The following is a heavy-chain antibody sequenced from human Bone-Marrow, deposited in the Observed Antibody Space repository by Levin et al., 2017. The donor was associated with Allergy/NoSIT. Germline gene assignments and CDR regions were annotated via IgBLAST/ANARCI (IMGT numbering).Heavy chain of an antibody. CDR1: GFTFSTYS. CDR3: AKDQSFDFWSSSYSESAFDI. CDR2: ITSSSSYI. J-gene: IGHJ3*02. D-gene: IGHD3-3*01. Sequence: GESLKISCAASGFTFSTYSMNWVRQAPGKGLDWVSSITSSSSYIYYADSVKGRFTISRDNAKNSLYLQMNSLRAEDTAVYYCAKDQSFDFWSSSYSESAFDIWGQGTVVTVSS. V-gene: IGHV3-21*04.